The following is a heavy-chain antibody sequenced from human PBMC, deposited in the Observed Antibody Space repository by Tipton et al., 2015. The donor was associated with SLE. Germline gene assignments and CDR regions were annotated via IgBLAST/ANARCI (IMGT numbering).Heavy chain of an antibody. CDR1: GGSISGYY. CDR3: VRHGGAYSFDY. D-gene: IGHD3-16*01. J-gene: IGHJ4*02. CDR2: ISTGGST. Sequence: TLSLTCTVSGGSISGYYWGWIRQSPGKGLEWIGYISTGGSTTYNHSLKSRVFMSVDTTKNQFSLRLISVTAADTAAYYCVRHGGAYSFDYWGQGALVTVSS. V-gene: IGHV4-4*09.